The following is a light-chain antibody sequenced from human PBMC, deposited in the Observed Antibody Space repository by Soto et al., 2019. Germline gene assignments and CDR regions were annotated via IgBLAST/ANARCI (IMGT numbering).Light chain of an antibody. CDR2: LNSDGRH. CDR3: QTWGTGILV. Sequence: QPVLTQSPSASASLGASVKLTCTLSSRHSSYAIAWHQQQPEKGPRYLMKLNSDGRHTKGDGIPDRFSGSSSGTERYPTISSLQSEDEADYYCQTWGTGILVFGGGTKLTVL. V-gene: IGLV4-69*01. CDR1: SRHSSYA. J-gene: IGLJ2*01.